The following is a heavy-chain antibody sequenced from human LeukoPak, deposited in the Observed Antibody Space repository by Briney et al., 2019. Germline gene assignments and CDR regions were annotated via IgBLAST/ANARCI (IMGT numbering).Heavy chain of an antibody. Sequence: GGSLRLSCAASEFSVGSNYMTWVRQAPGKGLEWVSFIYSGGSTYYADSVKGRFTISRDNSKNTLYLQMNSLRAEDTAVYYCAKDGTRLLWFGELFDYWGQGTLVTVSS. CDR1: EFSVGSNY. D-gene: IGHD3-10*01. V-gene: IGHV3-66*01. J-gene: IGHJ4*02. CDR2: IYSGGST. CDR3: AKDGTRLLWFGELFDY.